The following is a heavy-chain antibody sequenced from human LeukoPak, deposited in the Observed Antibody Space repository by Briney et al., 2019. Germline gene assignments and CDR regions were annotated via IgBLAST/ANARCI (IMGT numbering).Heavy chain of an antibody. Sequence: ASVKVSCKASGGTFSSYAISWVRQAHGQGLEWMGGIIPIFGTANYAQKFQGRVTITTDESTSTAYMELSSLRSEDTAVYYCARERGHSYGRGSWFDPWGQGTLVTVSS. D-gene: IGHD5-18*01. J-gene: IGHJ5*02. CDR3: ARERGHSYGRGSWFDP. V-gene: IGHV1-69*05. CDR2: IIPIFGTA. CDR1: GGTFSSYA.